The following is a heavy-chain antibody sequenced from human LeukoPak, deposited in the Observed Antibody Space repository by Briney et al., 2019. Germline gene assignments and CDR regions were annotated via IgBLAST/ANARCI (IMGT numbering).Heavy chain of an antibody. D-gene: IGHD1-1*01. V-gene: IGHV5-51*01. CDR3: ARRLGTGTPEF. CDR1: GYIFANYW. Sequence: GESLQISCKASGYIFANYWIAWVRQMPGKGLECMGIVYPDDSDTRYSPSFRGQVTISADKSINTAYLQWNSLKASDTAIYYCARRLGTGTPEFWGQGTLVTVSS. CDR2: VYPDDSDT. J-gene: IGHJ4*02.